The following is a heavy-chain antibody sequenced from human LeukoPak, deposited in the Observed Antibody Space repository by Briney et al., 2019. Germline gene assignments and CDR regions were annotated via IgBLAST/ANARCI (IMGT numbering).Heavy chain of an antibody. CDR3: AKDQEGGAGTGRFEY. Sequence: PGRSLRLCCAASGFTFNAYTIHWVRQTPGKGLEGVAVISDDGSYKFYTDSVKGRFTISRDNSKNTVYLQMNSLRLEDTAVYYCAKDQEGGAGTGRFEYWGQGTLVTVSS. CDR2: ISDDGSYK. V-gene: IGHV3-30*04. CDR1: GFTFNAYT. J-gene: IGHJ4*02. D-gene: IGHD6-13*01.